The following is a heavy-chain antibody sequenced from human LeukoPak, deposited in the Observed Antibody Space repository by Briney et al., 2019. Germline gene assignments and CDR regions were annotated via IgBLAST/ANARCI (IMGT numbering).Heavy chain of an antibody. CDR3: ARGLKSYGSGSRFDY. CDR2: INHSGST. V-gene: IGHV4-34*01. D-gene: IGHD3-10*01. CDR1: GGSFSGYY. Sequence: SETLSLTCAVYGGSFSGYYWSWIRQPLGKGLEWIGEINHSGSTDYNPSLKSRVTISVDTSKNQFSLKLSSVTAADTAVYYCARGLKSYGSGSRFDYWGQGTLVTVSS. J-gene: IGHJ4*02.